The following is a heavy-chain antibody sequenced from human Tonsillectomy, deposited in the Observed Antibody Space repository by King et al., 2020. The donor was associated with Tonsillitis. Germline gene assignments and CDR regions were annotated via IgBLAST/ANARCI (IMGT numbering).Heavy chain of an antibody. CDR2: ILNDGTNE. CDR1: GFTFSNYG. V-gene: IGHV3-30*18. D-gene: IGHD3-10*01. Sequence: VQLVESGGGVVQPGRSLRLSCAASGFTFSNYGMHWVRQTPGKGLEWVAVILNDGTNEYYVDSVKGRFTISGDNSKNTLFLQMNSLRAEDTAVYYCAKARDHYGSGSRYYFDYWGQGTLVTVSS. J-gene: IGHJ4*02. CDR3: AKARDHYGSGSRYYFDY.